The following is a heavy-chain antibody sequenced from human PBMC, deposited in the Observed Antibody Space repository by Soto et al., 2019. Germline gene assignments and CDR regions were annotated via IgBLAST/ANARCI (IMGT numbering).Heavy chain of an antibody. Sequence: QAQLVESGGGVVQPGRSLRLSCAASGFTFSSYGTHWVRQAPGKGLEWVAIIWYDGSNKYYADSVKGRFTISRDSSKNTLYLQMNSLRAEDTAVYYCARVGSSWSFDYWGQGTLVTVSS. J-gene: IGHJ4*02. V-gene: IGHV3-33*01. D-gene: IGHD6-13*01. CDR1: GFTFSSYG. CDR3: ARVGSSWSFDY. CDR2: IWYDGSNK.